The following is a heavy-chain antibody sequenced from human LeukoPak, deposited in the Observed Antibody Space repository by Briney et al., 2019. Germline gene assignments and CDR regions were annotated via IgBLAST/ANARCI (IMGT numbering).Heavy chain of an antibody. V-gene: IGHV1-2*02. J-gene: IGHJ6*02. CDR1: GYTFTGYY. Sequence: ASVKVSCKASGYTFTGYYMHWVRQAPGQRLEWMGWINPNSGGTNYAQKFQGRVTMTRDTSISTAYMELSRLRSDDTAVYYCARERIAVAGNYYYYYGMDVWGQGTTVTVSS. D-gene: IGHD6-19*01. CDR3: ARERIAVAGNYYYYYGMDV. CDR2: INPNSGGT.